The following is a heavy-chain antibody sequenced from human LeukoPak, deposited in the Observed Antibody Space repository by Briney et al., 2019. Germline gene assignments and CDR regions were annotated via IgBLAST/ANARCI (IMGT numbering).Heavy chain of an antibody. Sequence: PGRSLRLSCAASGFTFSSYGMHWVRQAPGKGLEWVAVIWYDGSNKYYADSVKGRFTISRDNSKNTLYPQMNSLRAEDTAVYYCAKEIGQWLGSGGFDYWGQGTLVTVSS. CDR1: GFTFSSYG. J-gene: IGHJ4*02. CDR2: IWYDGSNK. V-gene: IGHV3-33*06. D-gene: IGHD6-19*01. CDR3: AKEIGQWLGSGGFDY.